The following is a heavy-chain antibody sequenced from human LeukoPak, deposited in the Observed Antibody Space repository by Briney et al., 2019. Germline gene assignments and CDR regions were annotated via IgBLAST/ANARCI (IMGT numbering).Heavy chain of an antibody. J-gene: IGHJ4*02. CDR3: ARGSGGSFDY. D-gene: IGHD2-15*01. Sequence: EASLKVSSKTSGYTFTIYGISWVRQAPGQGLEWMGWISEYNTNTNYAQKLQGRVTMTTDTSTNTAYLELRSLTSDDTAVDYGARGSGGSFDYWGQGSLVTVSS. CDR2: ISEYNTNT. V-gene: IGHV1-18*01. CDR1: GYTFTIYG.